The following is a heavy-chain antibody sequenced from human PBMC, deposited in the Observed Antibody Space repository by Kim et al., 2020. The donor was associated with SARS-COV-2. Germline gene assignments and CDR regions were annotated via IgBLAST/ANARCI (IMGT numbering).Heavy chain of an antibody. V-gene: IGHV3-74*01. J-gene: IGHJ5*02. CDR2: SST. Sequence: SSTNYADSVKGRFTISRDNAKNTLYLQRNSLRVEDTAVYYCARGGSGFDPWGQGTLVTVSS. CDR3: ARGGSGFDP. D-gene: IGHD2-15*01.